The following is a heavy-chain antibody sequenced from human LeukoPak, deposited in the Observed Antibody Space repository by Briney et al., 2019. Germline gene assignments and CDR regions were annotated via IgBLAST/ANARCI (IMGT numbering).Heavy chain of an antibody. J-gene: IGHJ4*02. CDR1: GFTFSSYW. V-gene: IGHV3-7*05. CDR3: ARDIVVVTAYFDY. D-gene: IGHD2-21*02. Sequence: GGSLRLSCAAYGFTFSSYWMSWVRQDPGKGLEWVANIKQGGSEEYYVDSVKGRFTISRDNAKNSLYLQMNSLRAEDTAVYYCARDIVVVTAYFDYWGQGTLVTVSS. CDR2: IKQGGSEE.